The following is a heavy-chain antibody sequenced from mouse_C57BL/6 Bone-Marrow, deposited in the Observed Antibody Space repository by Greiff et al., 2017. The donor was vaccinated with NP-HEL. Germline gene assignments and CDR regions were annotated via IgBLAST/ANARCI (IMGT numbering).Heavy chain of an antibody. V-gene: IGHV1-22*01. CDR2: INPNNGGT. D-gene: IGHD2-10*01. CDR1: GYTFTDYH. CDR3: ASPPYYCNYPYAMYY. Sequence: EVQLQQSGPELVKPGASVKMSCKASGYTFTDYHMPWVKQSHGKSLEWIGYINPNNGGTSYNQKFKGKATLTVNKSSSTAYMELRSLTSEDSAVDNCASPPYYCNYPYAMYYWGQGTSVTVSS. J-gene: IGHJ4*01.